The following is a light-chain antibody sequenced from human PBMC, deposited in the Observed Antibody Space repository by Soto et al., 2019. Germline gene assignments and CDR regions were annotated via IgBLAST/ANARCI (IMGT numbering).Light chain of an antibody. CDR2: EVS. CDR1: SGDVGGYNY. Sequence: QSALTQPAAVSGSRGQSISISCTGTSGDVGGYNYVSWYQQHPGKAPKLMIYEVSNRPSGVSNRFSGSKSGNTASLTISGLQAEAEADYYCSSYTSSSTYVFGPGTKVTVL. CDR3: SSYTSSSTYV. J-gene: IGLJ1*01. V-gene: IGLV2-14*01.